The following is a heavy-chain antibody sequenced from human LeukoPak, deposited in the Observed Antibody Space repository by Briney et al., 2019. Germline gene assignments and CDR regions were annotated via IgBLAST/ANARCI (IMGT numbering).Heavy chain of an antibody. CDR2: ISYDGSNK. CDR3: ERKVAFYSSSWTFGY. J-gene: IGHJ4*02. D-gene: IGHD6-13*01. Sequence: GGSLRLSCAASRFTFSSYAMHWVRQAPGKGLEWVAVISYDGSNKYYADSVKGRFTISRDNAKSTLYLQMNSLRAEDTAVYFCERKVAFYSSSWTFGYWGQGTLVTVSS. V-gene: IGHV3-30-3*01. CDR1: RFTFSSYA.